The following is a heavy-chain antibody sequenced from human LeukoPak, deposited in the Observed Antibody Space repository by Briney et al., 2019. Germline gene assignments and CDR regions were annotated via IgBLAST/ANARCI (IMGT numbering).Heavy chain of an antibody. CDR2: INWNGGST. CDR1: GFTFDDYG. D-gene: IGHD3-22*01. CDR3: ARGPPYYYDSSGYYYYYMDV. Sequence: GGSLRLSCAASGFTFDDYGMSWVRQAPGRGLEWVSAINWNGGSTDYADSVKGRFTISRDNAENSLYLQMNSLRAEDTALYYCARGPPYYYDSSGYYYYYMDVWGKGTTVTVSS. J-gene: IGHJ6*03. V-gene: IGHV3-20*04.